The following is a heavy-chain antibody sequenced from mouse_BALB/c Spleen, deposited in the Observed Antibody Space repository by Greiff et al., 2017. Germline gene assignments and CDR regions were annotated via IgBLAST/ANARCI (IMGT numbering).Heavy chain of an antibody. CDR1: GFDFSRYW. V-gene: IGHV4-1*02. CDR3: ARRALGRRWYFDV. Sequence: EVKVIESGGGLVQPGGSLKLSCAASGFDFSRYWMSWVRQAPGKGLEWIGEINPDSSTINYTPSLKDKFIISRDNAKNTLYLQMSKVRSEDTALYYCARRALGRRWYFDVWGAGTTVTVSS. J-gene: IGHJ1*01. CDR2: INPDSSTI. D-gene: IGHD4-1*01.